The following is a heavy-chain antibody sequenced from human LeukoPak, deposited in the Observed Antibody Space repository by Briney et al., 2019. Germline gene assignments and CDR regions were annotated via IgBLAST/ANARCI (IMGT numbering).Heavy chain of an antibody. CDR3: ARVGSSRWSKIDY. CDR2: TYYRSKWYN. D-gene: IGHD6-19*01. Sequence: AAXXWIRQSXXRGLEWLGRTYYRSKWYNDYAVSVKSRITINPDTSKNQFSLQLNSVTPEDTAVYYCARVGSSRWSKIDYWGQGTLVTVSS. J-gene: IGHJ4*02. CDR1: AA. V-gene: IGHV6-1*01.